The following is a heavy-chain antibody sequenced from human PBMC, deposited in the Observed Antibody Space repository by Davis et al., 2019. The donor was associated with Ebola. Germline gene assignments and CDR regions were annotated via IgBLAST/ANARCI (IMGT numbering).Heavy chain of an antibody. CDR3: HGATSYGMDV. V-gene: IGHV4-59*04. D-gene: IGHD1-26*01. J-gene: IGHJ6*04. CDR1: GGSISSYY. Sequence: MPGGSLRLSCTVSGGSISSYYWSWIRQPPGKGLEWIGYIYYSGSTYYNPSLKSRVTISVDTSKNQFSLKLSSVTAADTAVYYCHGATSYGMDVWGKGTTVTVSS. CDR2: IYYSGST.